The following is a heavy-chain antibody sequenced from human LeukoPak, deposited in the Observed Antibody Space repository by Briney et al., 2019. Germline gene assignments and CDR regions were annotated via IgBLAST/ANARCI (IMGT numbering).Heavy chain of an antibody. CDR1: GFTFSSYS. J-gene: IGHJ4*02. D-gene: IGHD4-23*01. Sequence: GGSLRLSCAASGFTFSSYSMNWVRQAPGKGLEWVSSISSSSSYIYHADSVKGRFTISRDNAKNSLYLQMNSLRAEDTAVYYCARVGTMVVTPIDYWGQGTLVTVSS. V-gene: IGHV3-21*01. CDR3: ARVGTMVVTPIDY. CDR2: ISSSSSYI.